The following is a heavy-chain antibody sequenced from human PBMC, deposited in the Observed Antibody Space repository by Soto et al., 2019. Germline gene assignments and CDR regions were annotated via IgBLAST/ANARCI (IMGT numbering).Heavy chain of an antibody. CDR3: ASKEASTLMSDGSLDI. J-gene: IGHJ3*02. CDR2: INPNSGGT. CDR1: GYTFTGYY. D-gene: IGHD2-2*01. V-gene: IGHV1-2*04. Sequence: ASVKVSCKASGYTFTGYYMHWVRQAPGQGLEWMGWINPNSGGTNYAQKFQGWVTMTRDTSISTAYMELSRLRSDDTAVYYCASKEASTLMSDGSLDIWGQGTMVTVSS.